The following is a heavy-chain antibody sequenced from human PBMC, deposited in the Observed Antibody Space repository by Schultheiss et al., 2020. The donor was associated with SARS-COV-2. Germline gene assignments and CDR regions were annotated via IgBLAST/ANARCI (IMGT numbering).Heavy chain of an antibody. CDR1: GFTVSSNY. J-gene: IGHJ4*02. CDR2: IYSGGST. CDR3: AREQLAWRYFDY. Sequence: GGSLRLSCAASGFTVSSNYMSWVRQAPGKGLEWVSVIYSGGSTYYADSVKGRFTISRDNSKNSLYLQMNSLKTEDTAVYYCAREQLAWRYFDYWGQGTLVTVSS. D-gene: IGHD6-6*01. V-gene: IGHV3-53*01.